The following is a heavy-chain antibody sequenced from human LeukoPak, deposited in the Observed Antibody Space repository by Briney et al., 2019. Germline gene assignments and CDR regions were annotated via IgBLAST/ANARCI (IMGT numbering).Heavy chain of an antibody. CDR3: ARGHYDVLTASYKWTPDY. D-gene: IGHD3-9*01. CDR1: GFTFNTFN. CDR2: ITSGGDYI. J-gene: IGHJ4*02. V-gene: IGHV3-21*01. Sequence: GGSLRLSCAASGFTFNTFNMNWVRQAPGKGLEWVSSITSGGDYIYYADSVKGRFTISRDNAKNSLSLQLNSLRVEDTAVYYCARGHYDVLTASYKWTPDYWGQGTLVTVSS.